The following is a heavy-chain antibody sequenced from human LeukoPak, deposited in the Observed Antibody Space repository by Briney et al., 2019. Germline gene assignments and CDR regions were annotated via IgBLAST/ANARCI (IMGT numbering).Heavy chain of an antibody. D-gene: IGHD6-13*01. Sequence: SETLSLTCTVSGGSINSYYWTWIRQPPGKGLEWIGYFYHIGNTNYNPSLKSRVTISMDTSRNQFSLKLRSVTAADTAVYYCARAGYTSNWHFDYWGQGALVTVSS. CDR3: ARAGYTSNWHFDY. CDR2: FYHIGNT. J-gene: IGHJ4*02. V-gene: IGHV4-59*01. CDR1: GGSINSYY.